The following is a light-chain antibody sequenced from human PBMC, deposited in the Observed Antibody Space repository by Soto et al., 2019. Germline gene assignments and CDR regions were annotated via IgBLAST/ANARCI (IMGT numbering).Light chain of an antibody. J-gene: IGKJ1*01. CDR2: GAS. CDR3: QQHGGLSRT. Sequence: EIVLTQSPGTLSLSPGERATLSCRASQSASSSYLAWYQQKPGQAPRLLIYGASSRATGIPDRFSGSGSGTDFTLTISRLEPEDVAVYYCQQHGGLSRTFGQGTKVDIK. V-gene: IGKV3-20*01. CDR1: QSASSSY.